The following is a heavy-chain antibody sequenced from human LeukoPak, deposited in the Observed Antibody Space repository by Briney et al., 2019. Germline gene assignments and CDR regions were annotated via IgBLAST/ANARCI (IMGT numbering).Heavy chain of an antibody. J-gene: IGHJ6*03. CDR1: GGTFSSYA. Sequence: SVKVSCKASGGTFSSYAIGWVRQAPGQGLEWMGRIIPIFGTANYAQKFQGRVTITTDESTSTAYMELSSLRSEDTAVYYCASSLSGKVVIANYYYYYYMDVWGKGTTVTVSS. CDR3: ASSLSGKVVIANYYYYYYMDV. V-gene: IGHV1-69*05. D-gene: IGHD2-21*01. CDR2: IIPIFGTA.